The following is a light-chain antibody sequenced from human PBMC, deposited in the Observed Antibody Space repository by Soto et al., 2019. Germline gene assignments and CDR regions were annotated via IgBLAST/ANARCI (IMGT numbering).Light chain of an antibody. CDR3: QHYNSYPFT. V-gene: IGKV1-5*01. J-gene: IGKJ3*01. Sequence: DIQMTQSPSTLSASVGDSVTITCRASQSASTWLAWYQQKPGKAPKLLISVASSLESGVPKRFSGSGSGTEFTLTISSLQPDDFATYYCQHYNSYPFTFGPGTKVDLK. CDR2: VAS. CDR1: QSASTW.